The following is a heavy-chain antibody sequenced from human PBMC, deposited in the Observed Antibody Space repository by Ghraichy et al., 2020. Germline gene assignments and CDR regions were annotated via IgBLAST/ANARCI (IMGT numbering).Heavy chain of an antibody. CDR3: AKGTRSSAGYYFDY. Sequence: GESLNISCAASAFTFSSYAMNWVRQAPGKWLEWVSSISNVGGVTYYADSVQGRFTISRDNSKNTLDLQLNSLRAEDTAVYYCAKGTRSSAGYYFDYWGQGTLVTVSS. D-gene: IGHD6-25*01. CDR1: AFTFSSYA. V-gene: IGHV3-23*01. CDR2: ISNVGGVT. J-gene: IGHJ4*02.